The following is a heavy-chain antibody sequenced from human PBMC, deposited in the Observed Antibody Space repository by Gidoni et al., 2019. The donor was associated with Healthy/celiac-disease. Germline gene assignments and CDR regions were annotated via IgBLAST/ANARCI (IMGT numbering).Heavy chain of an antibody. CDR1: GGSITSGNYY. Sequence: QVQLQESGPGLVKPSQTLSLTCTVSGGSITSGNYYWSWIRQPAGKGLEWIGRIYSSGSTNYNSSLKSRVTMSVDTSKNQFYLKLSSVTAADTAVFYCARGADYIWGGGFDYWGQGALVTVSS. J-gene: IGHJ4*02. D-gene: IGHD3-16*01. CDR3: ARGADYIWGGGFDY. CDR2: IYSSGST. V-gene: IGHV4-61*02.